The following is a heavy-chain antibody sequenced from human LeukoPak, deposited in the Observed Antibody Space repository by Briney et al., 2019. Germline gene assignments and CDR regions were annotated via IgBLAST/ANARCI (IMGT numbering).Heavy chain of an antibody. CDR1: GGSFSGYY. D-gene: IGHD2-2*01. V-gene: IGHV4-34*01. CDR2: INHSGST. Sequence: SETLSLTCAVYGGSFSGYYWSWIRQPPGKGLEWIGEINHSGSTNYNPSLKSRVTISVDTSKNQFTLKLSSVTAADTAVYYCARGHLISQAAISDFDYWGQGTLVTVSS. CDR3: ARGHLISQAAISDFDY. J-gene: IGHJ4*02.